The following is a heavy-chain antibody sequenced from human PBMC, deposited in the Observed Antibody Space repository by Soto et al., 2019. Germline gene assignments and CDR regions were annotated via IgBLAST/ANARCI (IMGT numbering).Heavy chain of an antibody. CDR3: ARVSSSIVVVPDYGMDV. CDR2: ISHDGSNT. D-gene: IGHD2-15*01. Sequence: QVQVVESGGGVVQPGRSLRLSCAASGFTFRTYAMHWVRQAPGKGLEWVAVISHDGSNTDYGDSVKGRFTISRDNSKSTLSLQMNSLRPEDTGVYYCARVSSSIVVVPDYGMDVWGQGTTVTVSS. J-gene: IGHJ6*02. CDR1: GFTFRTYA. V-gene: IGHV3-30*03.